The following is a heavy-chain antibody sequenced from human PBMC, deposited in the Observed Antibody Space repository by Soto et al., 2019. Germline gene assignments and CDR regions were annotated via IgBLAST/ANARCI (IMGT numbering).Heavy chain of an antibody. CDR3: ARKYSSSSPFDY. V-gene: IGHV3-33*01. CDR1: GFTFSSYG. Sequence: QVQLVESGGGVGQHGRSLRLSCAASGFTFSSYGMHWVRQAPGKGLEWVAVIWYDGSNKYYADSVKGRFTISRDNSKNTLYLQMNSLRAEDTAVYYCARKYSSSSPFDYWGQGTLVTVSS. D-gene: IGHD6-6*01. CDR2: IWYDGSNK. J-gene: IGHJ4*02.